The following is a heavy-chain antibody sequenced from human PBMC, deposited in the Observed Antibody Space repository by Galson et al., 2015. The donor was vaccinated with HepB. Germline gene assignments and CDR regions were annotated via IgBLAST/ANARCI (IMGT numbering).Heavy chain of an antibody. CDR1: GFTVSSNY. V-gene: IGHV3-66*01. J-gene: IGHJ6*02. CDR3: ARDRGYDSSYYYGLDV. D-gene: IGHD5-12*01. Sequence: SLRLSCAASGFTVSSNYMSWVRQAPGKGLKWVSVIYSGGSTYYADSVKGRFTISRGNSKNTLYLQMNSLRAEDTGVYYCARDRGYDSSYYYGLDVWGQGTTVTVSS. CDR2: IYSGGST.